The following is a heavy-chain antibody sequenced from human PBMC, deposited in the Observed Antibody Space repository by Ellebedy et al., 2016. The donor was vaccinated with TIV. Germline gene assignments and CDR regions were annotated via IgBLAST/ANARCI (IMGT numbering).Heavy chain of an antibody. J-gene: IGHJ4*02. CDR3: TRGRWHIDY. CDR2: VYFRSQWYT. V-gene: IGHV6-1*01. CDR1: GDSVSSNSAA. Sequence: MPSETLSLTCAISGDSVSSNSAAWNWIRQSPWRGLEWLGKVYFRSQWYTNYAVSLKSRISINPDTYGNQISLQLESVTPEDTAVYYCTRGRWHIDYWGQGMLVTVSS. D-gene: IGHD6-13*01.